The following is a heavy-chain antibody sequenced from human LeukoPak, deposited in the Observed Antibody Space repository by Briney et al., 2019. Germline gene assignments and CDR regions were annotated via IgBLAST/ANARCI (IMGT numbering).Heavy chain of an antibody. J-gene: IGHJ4*02. CDR1: GASVSNSF. CDR3: ARAPAGCGGTCSFDY. CDR2: IYSSERT. Sequence: ASETLSLTCTVSGASVSNSFWSWIRQPAGKGLEWIGRIYSSERTNYNPSLKSRVTLSIDTSNNQFSLKLTSVTAADTASYYCARAPAGCGGTCSFDYWGQGTLVTVSS. V-gene: IGHV4-4*07. D-gene: IGHD2-15*01.